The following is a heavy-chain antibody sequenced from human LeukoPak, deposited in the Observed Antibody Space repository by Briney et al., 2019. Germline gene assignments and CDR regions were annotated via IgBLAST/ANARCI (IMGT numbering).Heavy chain of an antibody. J-gene: IGHJ4*02. CDR2: IIPIFGTA. V-gene: IGHV1-69*06. CDR3: ARHDCSSTSCRIDY. D-gene: IGHD2-2*01. CDR1: GGTFSSYA. Sequence: SVKVSCKASGGTFSSYAISWVRQAPGQGLERMGGIIPIFGTANYAQKFQGRVTITADKSTSTAYMELSSLRSEDTAVYYCARHDCSSTSCRIDYWGQGTLVTVSS.